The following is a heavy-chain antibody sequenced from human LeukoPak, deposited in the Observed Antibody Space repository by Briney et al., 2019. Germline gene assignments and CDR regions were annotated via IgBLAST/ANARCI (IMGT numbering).Heavy chain of an antibody. CDR1: GGSFSGYY. J-gene: IGHJ4*02. Sequence: PSETLSLTCAVYGGSFSGYYWSWIRQPPGKGLEWIGEINHSGSTNYNPSLKSRVTISVDTSKNQFSLKLSSVTAADTAVYYCARDGNYYDSSGYPAYWGQGTLVTVSS. CDR3: ARDGNYYDSSGYPAY. D-gene: IGHD3-22*01. V-gene: IGHV4-34*01. CDR2: INHSGST.